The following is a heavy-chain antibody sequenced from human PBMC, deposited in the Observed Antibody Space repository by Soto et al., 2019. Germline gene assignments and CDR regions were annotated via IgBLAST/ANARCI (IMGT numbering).Heavy chain of an antibody. V-gene: IGHV1-46*01. CDR2: INPSGGST. D-gene: IGHD6-19*01. Sequence: ASVKVSCKASGYTFTSYYMHWVRQAPGQGLEWMGIINPSGGSTSYAQKFQGRVTMTRDTSTSTVYTELSSLRSEDTAVYYCARGEKQWLVRGWFDPWGQGTLVTVSS. CDR1: GYTFTSYY. J-gene: IGHJ5*02. CDR3: ARGEKQWLVRGWFDP.